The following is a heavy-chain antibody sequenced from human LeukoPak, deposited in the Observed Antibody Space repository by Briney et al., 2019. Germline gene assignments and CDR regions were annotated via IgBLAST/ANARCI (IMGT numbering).Heavy chain of an antibody. D-gene: IGHD3-10*01. CDR2: IYPGDSDT. V-gene: IGHV5-51*01. CDR3: AGVMVRGVIMPI. J-gene: IGHJ4*02. CDR1: GYSFTNYW. Sequence: GESLKISCKGSGYSFTNYWIGWVRQMPGKGLEWMRIIYPGDSDTRYSPSFQGQVTISADKSISPAYLQWSSLKASDPAIYYWAGVMVRGVIMPIWGQGTLVTVSS.